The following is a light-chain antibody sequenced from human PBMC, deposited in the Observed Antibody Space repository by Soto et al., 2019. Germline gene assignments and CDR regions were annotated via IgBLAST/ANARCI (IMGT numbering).Light chain of an antibody. V-gene: IGKV1-12*01. J-gene: IGKJ1*01. Sequence: DIQMTQSPSSVSASVGDRVTITCRASQHISSWLAWYQQKPGQAPKLLIHTASNLQSGVPSRFSGSGSGTDFTLTISCLQPEDFATYYCQQGNSFPWTFGQGTKVEIK. CDR1: QHISSW. CDR2: TAS. CDR3: QQGNSFPWT.